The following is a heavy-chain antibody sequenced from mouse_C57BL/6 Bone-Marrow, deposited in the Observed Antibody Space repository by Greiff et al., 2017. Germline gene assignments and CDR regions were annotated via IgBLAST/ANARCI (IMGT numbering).Heavy chain of an antibody. V-gene: IGHV1-81*01. D-gene: IGHD1-1*01. CDR3: ARRMYYLDY. CDR2: IDPRSGNT. J-gene: IGHJ2*01. CDR1: GYTFPSYG. Sequence: QVQLQQPGAELARPGASVKLSCKASGYTFPSYGISWVKQRTGQGLEWIGEIDPRSGNTYYNEQFKGKAPLTADKASSTAYMELRSLTSEDAAVECCARRMYYLDYWGQGTTLTVSS.